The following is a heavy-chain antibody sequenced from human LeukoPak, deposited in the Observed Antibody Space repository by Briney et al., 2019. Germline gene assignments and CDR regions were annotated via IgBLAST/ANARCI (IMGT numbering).Heavy chain of an antibody. Sequence: GGSLRLSCAASGFTFSSYWMHWVRQAPGKGLVWVSRINSDGKSITYADSVKGRFTITRDNAKNTLYLQMNSLRAEDTAVYYCAREVLRGASCQDYWGQGTLVTVS. CDR2: INSDGKSI. CDR1: GFTFSSYW. J-gene: IGHJ4*02. D-gene: IGHD2-15*01. CDR3: AREVLRGASCQDY. V-gene: IGHV3-74*03.